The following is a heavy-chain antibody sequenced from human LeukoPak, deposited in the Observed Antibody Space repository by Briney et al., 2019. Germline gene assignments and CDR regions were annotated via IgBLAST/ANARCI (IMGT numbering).Heavy chain of an antibody. D-gene: IGHD3-22*01. CDR1: GFTFSSYG. CDR2: ISYDGSNK. Sequence: GGSLRLSCAASGFTFSSYGMHWVRQAPGKGLEWVAVISYDGSNKYYADSVKGRFTISRDNSKNTLYLQMNSLRAEDTAVYYCAKAQSYYYDSSDAFDIWGQGTMVTVSS. V-gene: IGHV3-30*18. CDR3: AKAQSYYYDSSDAFDI. J-gene: IGHJ3*02.